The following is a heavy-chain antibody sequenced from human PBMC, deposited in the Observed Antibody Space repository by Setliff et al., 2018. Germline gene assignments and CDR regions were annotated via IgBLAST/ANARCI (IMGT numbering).Heavy chain of an antibody. CDR1: GYSISSGYYW. CDR3: AHSRYDFWSGYYVMDV. Sequence: TLSLTCAVSGYSISSGYYWAWIRQPPEKGLEWLALIYWNDDKRYSPSLKSRLTITKDTSKNQVVLTMTNMDPVDTATYYCAHSRYDFWSGYYVMDVWGKGTTVTVSS. V-gene: IGHV2-5*01. CDR2: IYWNDDK. D-gene: IGHD3-3*01. J-gene: IGHJ6*03.